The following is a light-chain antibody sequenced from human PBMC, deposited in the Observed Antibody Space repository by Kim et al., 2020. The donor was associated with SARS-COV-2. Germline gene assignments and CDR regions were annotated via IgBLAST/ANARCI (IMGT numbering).Light chain of an antibody. Sequence: ALRQTVKITCQGDNLRSYYASWYQQKAGQAPLLVMYGKDRRPSGIPDRISGSSSGDSASLIITGARAQDEADYYCSSRDSSGNGLVFGGGTQLTVL. CDR1: NLRSYY. CDR2: GKD. V-gene: IGLV3-19*01. CDR3: SSRDSSGNGLV. J-gene: IGLJ3*02.